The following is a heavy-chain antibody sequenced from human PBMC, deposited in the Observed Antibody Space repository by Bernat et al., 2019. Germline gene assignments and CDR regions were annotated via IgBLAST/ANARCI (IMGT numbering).Heavy chain of an antibody. CDR2: IWYDGINK. Sequence: QVQLVESGGCVFQPGRSLRLSCAASGFTFSSYGMHWVRQAPGKVLEWVAVIWYDGINKYYADSVKGRLTISRDNSKNTLYLQMNSLRAEDTAVYYCARSTEDSSGWYLDYWGQGNLVTV. D-gene: IGHD6-19*01. CDR1: GFTFSSYG. CDR3: ARSTEDSSGWYLDY. V-gene: IGHV3-33*01. J-gene: IGHJ4*02.